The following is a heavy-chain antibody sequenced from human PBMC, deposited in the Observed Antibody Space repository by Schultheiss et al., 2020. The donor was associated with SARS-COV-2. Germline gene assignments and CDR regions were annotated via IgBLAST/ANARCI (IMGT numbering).Heavy chain of an antibody. CDR1: GFTVSSYS. V-gene: IGHV3-53*01. D-gene: IGHD3-16*01. J-gene: IGHJ6*02. Sequence: GGSLRLSCAASGFTVSSYSMNWVRQAPGKGLEWVSVIYSGGSTYYADSVKGRFTISRDNSKNTLYLQMNSLRAEDTAVYYCAKGGGYPYYYGMDVWGQGTTVTVSS. CDR2: IYSGGST. CDR3: AKGGGYPYYYGMDV.